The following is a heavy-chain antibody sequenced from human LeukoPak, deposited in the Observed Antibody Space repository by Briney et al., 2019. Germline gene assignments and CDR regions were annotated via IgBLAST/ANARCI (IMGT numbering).Heavy chain of an antibody. CDR3: ATDSNCGGGSCDAFDI. J-gene: IGHJ3*02. Sequence: ASVKVSCKVSGYTLTELSTHWVRQAPGKGLEWMGGLDPEDGETIYAQKFQGRLTMTEDTSTDTAYMELSSLKSEDTAVYYCATDSNCGGGSCDAFDIWGQGTMVTVSS. CDR2: LDPEDGET. D-gene: IGHD2-15*01. CDR1: GYTLTELS. V-gene: IGHV1-24*01.